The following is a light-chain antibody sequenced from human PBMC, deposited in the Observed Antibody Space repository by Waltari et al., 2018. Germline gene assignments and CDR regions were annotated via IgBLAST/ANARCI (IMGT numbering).Light chain of an antibody. CDR2: GNT. CDR1: SSNIGAGYD. J-gene: IGLJ3*02. Sequence: QSVLTQPPSVSGAPGQRVTISCTGSSSNIGAGYDVHWYQHLPGTAPKLLIYGNTNRPSGGPDQFSGSKSGTSASLVITGLQAEDEANYYCQSYDTRLGAWVFGGGTKLTVL. CDR3: QSYDTRLGAWV. V-gene: IGLV1-40*01.